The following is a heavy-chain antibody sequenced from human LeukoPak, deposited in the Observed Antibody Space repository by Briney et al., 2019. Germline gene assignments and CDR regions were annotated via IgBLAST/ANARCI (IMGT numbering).Heavy chain of an antibody. CDR1: GYTFTGYY. CDR3: ARARGIVVPSPFDY. V-gene: IGHV1-2*02. CDR2: INPNSGGT. J-gene: IGHJ4*02. Sequence: ASVKVSCKASGYTFTGYYMHWVRQAPGQGLEWMGWINPNSGGTNYAQKFQGRVTMTRDTSISTAYMELSRLRSDDTAVYYCARARGIVVPSPFDYWGQGTLVTASS. D-gene: IGHD2-2*01.